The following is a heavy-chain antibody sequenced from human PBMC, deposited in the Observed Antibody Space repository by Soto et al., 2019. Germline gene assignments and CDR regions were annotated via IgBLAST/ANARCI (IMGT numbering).Heavy chain of an antibody. D-gene: IGHD4-17*01. CDR1: GYSISSGYY. CDR3: ARADYGDFLDY. CDR2: IYHSGST. J-gene: IGHJ4*02. V-gene: IGHV4-38-2*01. Sequence: PSETLSLTCAVSGYSISSGYYWGWIRQPPGKGLEWIGSIYHSGSTYYNPSLKSRVTISVDTSKNQFSLKLSSVTAADTAVYYCARADYGDFLDYWGQGTLVTVSS.